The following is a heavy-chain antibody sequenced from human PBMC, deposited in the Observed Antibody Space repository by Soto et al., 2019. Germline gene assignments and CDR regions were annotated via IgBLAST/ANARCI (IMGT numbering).Heavy chain of an antibody. CDR2: IYSGGTT. D-gene: IGHD3-10*01. J-gene: IGHJ4*02. CDR3: SCRASGNYR. Sequence: EVQLVESGGGLVQPGGSLRLSCAASGFTVSSNYMTWVRQAPGKGLEWVSNIYSGGTTSYADSVKGRFTISRDNSKNTLFLQMNSLRDDDTAVDYCSCRASGNYRWGRGTLVTVSS. CDR1: GFTVSSNY. V-gene: IGHV3-66*01.